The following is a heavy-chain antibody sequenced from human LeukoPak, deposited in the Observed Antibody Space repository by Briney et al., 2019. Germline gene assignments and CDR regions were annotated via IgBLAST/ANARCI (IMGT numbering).Heavy chain of an antibody. Sequence: PGGSLRLSCAASGFTFSSYAMHWVRQAPGKGLEWVAVISYDGSNKYYADSVEGRFTISRDNSKNTLYLQMNSLRAEDTAVYYCASSQQTFDYWGQGTLVTVSS. J-gene: IGHJ4*02. V-gene: IGHV3-30*04. CDR2: ISYDGSNK. D-gene: IGHD1/OR15-1a*01. CDR1: GFTFSSYA. CDR3: ASSQQTFDY.